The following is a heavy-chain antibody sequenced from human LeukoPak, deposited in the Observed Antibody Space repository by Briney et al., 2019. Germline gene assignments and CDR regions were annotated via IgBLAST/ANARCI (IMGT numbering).Heavy chain of an antibody. J-gene: IGHJ4*02. Sequence: SQTPSLTCAISGDSVSSNSAAWNWIRQSPSRGLEWLGRTYYRSKWYNDYAVSVKSRITINPDTSKNQFSLQLNSVTPEDTAVYYCARSEGVSSIVVVPAATNFDYWGQGTLVTVSS. CDR3: ARSEGVSSIVVVPAATNFDY. CDR1: GDSVSSNSAA. D-gene: IGHD2-2*01. CDR2: TYYRSKWYN. V-gene: IGHV6-1*01.